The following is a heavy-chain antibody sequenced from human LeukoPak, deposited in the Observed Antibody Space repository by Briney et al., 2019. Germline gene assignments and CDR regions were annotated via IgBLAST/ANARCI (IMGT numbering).Heavy chain of an antibody. CDR3: ARDPSTVTTRHLDY. J-gene: IGHJ4*02. Sequence: ASVKVSCKPSGYTFTGYYMHWVRQAPGQGLEWMGWINPDSGDTNYAQTFQGRVTVTRDTSIRTVYLELSRLRSDDTAVYYCARDPSTVTTRHLDYWGQGTLVTVSS. D-gene: IGHD4-17*01. V-gene: IGHV1-2*02. CDR1: GYTFTGYY. CDR2: INPDSGDT.